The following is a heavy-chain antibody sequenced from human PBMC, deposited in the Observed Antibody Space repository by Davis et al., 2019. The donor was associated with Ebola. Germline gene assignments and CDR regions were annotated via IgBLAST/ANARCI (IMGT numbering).Heavy chain of an antibody. Sequence: AASVKVSCKASGYSFPRYYMHWVRQAPGQGLEWMGRINPNSGGTNYAQKFQGRVTMTRDTSISTAYMELSRLRSDDTAVYYCARDRSAVLMVYAEFDPWGQGTLVTVSS. V-gene: IGHV1-2*06. J-gene: IGHJ5*02. CDR2: INPNSGGT. D-gene: IGHD2-8*01. CDR3: ARDRSAVLMVYAEFDP. CDR1: GYSFPRYY.